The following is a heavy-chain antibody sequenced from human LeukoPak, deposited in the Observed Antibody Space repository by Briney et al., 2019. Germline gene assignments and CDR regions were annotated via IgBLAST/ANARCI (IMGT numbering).Heavy chain of an antibody. CDR1: GGSITTYY. CDR3: AKNKSWNYDSFDI. CDR2: IYYSGST. D-gene: IGHD1-7*01. Sequence: SETLSLTCTVSGGSITTYYWSWIRQPPGRGLEWIGYIYYSGSTTYNPSLKSRVTISVDTSKNQLSLRLTSVTAADTAMYYCAKNKSWNYDSFDIWGQGTMVTVSS. J-gene: IGHJ3*02. V-gene: IGHV4-59*01.